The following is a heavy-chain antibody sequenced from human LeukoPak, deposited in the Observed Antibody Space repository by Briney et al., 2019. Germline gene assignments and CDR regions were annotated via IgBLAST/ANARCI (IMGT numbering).Heavy chain of an antibody. CDR1: GFTFSSYW. CDR3: ARDDQHSSSWYPYYYYYGMDV. Sequence: QPGGSLRLSCAASGFTFSSYWMHWVRQAPGKGLVWVSRINSDGSSTSYADSVKGRFTISRDNAKNTLYLQMNSLRAEDTAVYYCARDDQHSSSWYPYYYYYGMDVWGQGTTVTVSS. J-gene: IGHJ6*02. D-gene: IGHD6-13*01. V-gene: IGHV3-74*01. CDR2: INSDGSST.